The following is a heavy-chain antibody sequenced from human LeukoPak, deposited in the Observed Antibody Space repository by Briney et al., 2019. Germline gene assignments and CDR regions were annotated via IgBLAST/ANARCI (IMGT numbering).Heavy chain of an antibody. CDR3: ARVVDHDYGDYYLDY. D-gene: IGHD4-17*01. V-gene: IGHV3-53*01. J-gene: IGHJ4*02. CDR2: IYSGSST. CDR1: GFTVSSND. Sequence: GGSLRLSCAASGFTVSSNDMSWVRQAPGKGLECISVIYSGSSTDYADSVKGRLTISRDSSKNTLYLQMNSLRAEDTAVYYCARVVDHDYGDYYLDYWGQGTLVTVSS.